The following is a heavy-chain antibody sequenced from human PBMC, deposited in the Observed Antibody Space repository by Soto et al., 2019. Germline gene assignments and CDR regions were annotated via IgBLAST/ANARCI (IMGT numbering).Heavy chain of an antibody. CDR3: ARNTLSAAGSDNYGLDV. CDR2: ISGSGFTI. V-gene: IGHV3-11*01. D-gene: IGHD6-13*01. J-gene: IGHJ6*02. CDR1: GFTFSDHY. Sequence: GGSLRLSCAASGFTFSDHYMSWIRQAPGMGLAWVAYISGSGFTIYNADSVKGRFTISRDNAKNSLYLQMDSLRAEDTAVYYCARNTLSAAGSDNYGLDVWRRGTTVTVSS.